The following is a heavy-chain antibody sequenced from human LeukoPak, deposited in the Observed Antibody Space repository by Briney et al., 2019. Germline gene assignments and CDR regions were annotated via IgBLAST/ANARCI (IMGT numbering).Heavy chain of an antibody. CDR2: INHSGST. J-gene: IGHJ6*02. D-gene: IGHD2-2*02. V-gene: IGHV4-39*07. CDR1: GGSFSSGSYY. Sequence: SETLSLTCTVSGGSFSSGSYYWSWIRQPPGKGLEWIGEINHSGSTNYNPSLKSRVTISVDTSKNQFSLKLSSVTAADTAVYYCATNREGRYCSSTSCYRERRYYYYYGMDVWGQGTTVTVSS. CDR3: ATNREGRYCSSTSCYRERRYYYYYGMDV.